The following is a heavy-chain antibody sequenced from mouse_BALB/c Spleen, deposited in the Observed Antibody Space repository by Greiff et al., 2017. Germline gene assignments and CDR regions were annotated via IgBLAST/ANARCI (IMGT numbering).Heavy chain of an antibody. CDR1: GFTFSSFG. J-gene: IGHJ4*01. D-gene: IGHD2-14*01. CDR2: ISSGSSTI. Sequence: EVNLVESGGGLVQPGGSRKLSCAASGFTFSSFGMHWVRQAPEKGLEWVAYISSGSSTIYYADTVKGRFTISRDNPKNTLFLQMTSLRSEDTAMYYCARGGYRYDGYAMDYWGQGTSVTVSS. CDR3: ARGGYRYDGYAMDY. V-gene: IGHV5-17*02.